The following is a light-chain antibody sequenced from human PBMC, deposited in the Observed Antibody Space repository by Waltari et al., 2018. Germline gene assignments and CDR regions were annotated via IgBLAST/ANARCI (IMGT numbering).Light chain of an antibody. Sequence: AIRMTQSPSSHSASPGDRVTITCRASQGISSYLAWYQQKPGNAPKLLIYAASTLQSGVPSRFSGGGSGTDFAVTISHLQAEDIATFCCRHNDSDPVTFGQGTRLAIK. CDR3: RHNDSDPVT. CDR2: AAS. V-gene: IGKV1-8*01. J-gene: IGKJ5*01. CDR1: QGISSY.